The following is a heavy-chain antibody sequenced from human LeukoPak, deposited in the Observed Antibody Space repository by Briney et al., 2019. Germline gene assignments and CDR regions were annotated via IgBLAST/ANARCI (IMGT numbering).Heavy chain of an antibody. CDR2: TYYRSKWYN. CDR1: GDSFSSNSAA. J-gene: IGHJ4*02. V-gene: IGHV6-1*01. Sequence: SQTLSLTCAISGDSFSSNSAAWHWIRQSPSRGLEWLGRTYYRSKWYNDYAVSVKSRITINPDTSKNQFSLQLNSVTPEDTAVYYCARDLGIAAAGKFDYWGQGTLVTVSS. CDR3: ARDLGIAAAGKFDY. D-gene: IGHD6-13*01.